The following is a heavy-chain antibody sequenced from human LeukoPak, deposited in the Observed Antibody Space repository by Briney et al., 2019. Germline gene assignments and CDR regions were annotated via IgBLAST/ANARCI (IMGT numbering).Heavy chain of an antibody. CDR3: ARDPRGPDY. V-gene: IGHV3-48*03. Sequence: PGGSLRLSCAVSGFTFSRYEMSWVRQAPGKGLEWISYISPSGSTMYYVDSVKGRFIISRDNAKDSPYLQMNSLRVEDTAVYYCARDPRGPDYWGQGTLVTVSS. CDR2: ISPSGSTM. J-gene: IGHJ4*02. CDR1: GFTFSRYE.